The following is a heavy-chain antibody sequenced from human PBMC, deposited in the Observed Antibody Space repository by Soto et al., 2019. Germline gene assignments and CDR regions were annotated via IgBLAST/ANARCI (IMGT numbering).Heavy chain of an antibody. V-gene: IGHV3-33*01. CDR3: ARDLRGITPWPGYYCGSDS. D-gene: IGHD3-10*01. CDR2: LWYDGGNE. CDR1: GFTFSSYA. J-gene: IGHJ6*02. Sequence: QVQLVESGGGVVQPGMSRRLSCAASGFTFSSYAMHWVRQAPGKGLEWVAALWYDGGNEYHADSVKGRFTISRDKSKNTMYLQMNSLRGEDTAVSYCARDLRGITPWPGYYCGSDSWGQGTTVTVSS.